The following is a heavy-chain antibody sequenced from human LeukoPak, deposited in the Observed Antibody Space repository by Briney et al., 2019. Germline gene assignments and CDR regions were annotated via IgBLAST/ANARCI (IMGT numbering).Heavy chain of an antibody. CDR3: ARVTVGGIVVVPAAMFWDYYYYYMDV. Sequence: GGSLRLSCAASGFTFSSYWMHWVRQAPGKGLVWVSRINSDESSTSYADSVKGRFTISRDNAKNTLYLQMNSLRAEDTAVYYCARVTVGGIVVVPAAMFWDYYYYYMDVWGKGTTVTVSS. D-gene: IGHD2-2*01. CDR2: INSDESST. J-gene: IGHJ6*03. V-gene: IGHV3-74*01. CDR1: GFTFSSYW.